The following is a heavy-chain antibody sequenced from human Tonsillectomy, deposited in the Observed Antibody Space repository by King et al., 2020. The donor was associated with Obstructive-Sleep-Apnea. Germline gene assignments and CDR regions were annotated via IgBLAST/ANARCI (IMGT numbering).Heavy chain of an antibody. J-gene: IGHJ4*02. CDR1: GGSVSCGSYY. CDR3: ARVEQFPPDY. D-gene: IGHD6-19*01. CDR2: IYYSGST. V-gene: IGHV4-61*01. Sequence: VQLQESGPGLVKPSETLSLTCTVSGGSVSCGSYYWSWIRQPPGKGLEWIVYIYYSGSTNYNHSLKSRVTISVDTSKNQFSLKLSSVTAADTAVYYCARVEQFPPDYWGQGTLVTVSS.